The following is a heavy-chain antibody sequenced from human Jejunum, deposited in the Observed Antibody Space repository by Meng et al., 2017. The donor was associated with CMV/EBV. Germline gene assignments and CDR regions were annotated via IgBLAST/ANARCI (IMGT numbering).Heavy chain of an antibody. CDR1: GFTFSGSA. CDR3: ARFPDTWTGFDY. Sequence: VSGFTFSGSAVHWVRQASGKGLEWVGRIKSKADGDATAYAASVTGRFTISRDDSKNTAYLQMSSLRTEDTAVYYCARFPDTWTGFDYWGQGTLVTVSS. CDR2: IKSKADGDAT. J-gene: IGHJ4*02. V-gene: IGHV3-73*01. D-gene: IGHD3-9*01.